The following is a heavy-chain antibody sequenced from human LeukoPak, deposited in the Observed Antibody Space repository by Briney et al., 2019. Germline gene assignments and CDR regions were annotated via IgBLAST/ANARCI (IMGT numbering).Heavy chain of an antibody. CDR1: GGSISSGSYY. CDR2: IYTSGST. J-gene: IGHJ4*02. Sequence: SQTLSLTCTVSGGSISSGSYYWSWIRQPARKGLEWIGRIYTSGSTNYNPSLKSRVTISVDTSKNQFSLKLSSVTAADTAVYYCASIEVDTATFDYWGQGTLVTVSS. CDR3: ASIEVDTATFDY. D-gene: IGHD5-18*01. V-gene: IGHV4-61*02.